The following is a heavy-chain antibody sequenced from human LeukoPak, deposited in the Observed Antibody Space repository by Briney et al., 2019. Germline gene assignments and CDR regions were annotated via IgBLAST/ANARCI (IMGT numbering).Heavy chain of an antibody. J-gene: IGHJ5*02. Sequence: GASVKVSCKASGYTFSSYGISWVRQAPGQGLEWMGWISAYNGDTHYAQKLQGRVTMTTDTSTSTAYMELRSLRSDDTAVYYCARYSSGWSYNWFDPWGQGTLVTVSS. D-gene: IGHD6-19*01. CDR2: ISAYNGDT. CDR1: GYTFSSYG. V-gene: IGHV1-18*01. CDR3: ARYSSGWSYNWFDP.